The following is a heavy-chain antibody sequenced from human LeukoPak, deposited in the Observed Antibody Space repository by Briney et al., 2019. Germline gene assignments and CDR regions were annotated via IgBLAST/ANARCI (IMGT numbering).Heavy chain of an antibody. CDR2: ISGSGGST. V-gene: IGHV3-23*01. CDR1: GFTFSYA. CDR3: AKGVAVAGRSYYYYGMDV. Sequence: PGGSLRLSCAASGFTFSYAMSWVRPAPGKGLEWVSAISGSGGSTFYADSVKGRFTISRDNSKNTLYLQMNSLRAEDTALYYCAKGVAVAGRSYYYYGMDVWGQGTTVTVSS. D-gene: IGHD6-19*01. J-gene: IGHJ6*02.